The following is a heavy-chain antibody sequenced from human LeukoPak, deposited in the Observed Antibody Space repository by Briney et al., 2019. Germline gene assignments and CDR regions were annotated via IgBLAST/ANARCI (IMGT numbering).Heavy chain of an antibody. V-gene: IGHV4-59*01. CDR3: ARGFPSIGTYSS. D-gene: IGHD1-26*01. CDR1: GGSTNNFY. J-gene: IGHJ5*02. Sequence: SETLSLTCTVSGGSTNNFYWSWIRQAPGKGLEWIGYIYYSGKTDYNPSLKSRVSISVGTSKNHISLNLTSVTAADTAVYFCARGFPSIGTYSSWGQGTVVTVSS. CDR2: IYYSGKT.